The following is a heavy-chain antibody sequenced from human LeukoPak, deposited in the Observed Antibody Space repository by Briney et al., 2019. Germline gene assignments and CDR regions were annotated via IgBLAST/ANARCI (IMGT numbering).Heavy chain of an antibody. CDR1: GYTFTGYY. CDR3: ARVIFYYDSSGYYGQEYYYMDV. D-gene: IGHD3-22*01. CDR2: INPNSGGT. V-gene: IGHV1-2*02. J-gene: IGHJ6*03. Sequence: RASVKVSCKASGYTFTGYYMHWVRQAPGQGLEWMGWINPNSGGTNYAQKFQGRVTMTRDTSISTAYMELSRLRSDDTAVYYWARVIFYYDSSGYYGQEYYYMDVWGKGTTVTVSS.